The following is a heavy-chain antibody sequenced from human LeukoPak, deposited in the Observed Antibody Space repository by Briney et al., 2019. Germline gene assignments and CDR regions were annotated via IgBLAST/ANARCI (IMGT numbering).Heavy chain of an antibody. V-gene: IGHV3-7*01. J-gene: IGHJ4*02. CDR2: IKQDGSEK. CDR3: ASELLWFGESGDY. CDR1: GFTFSSYW. Sequence: GGSLRLSCAASGFTFSSYWMSWVRQAPGKGLEWVANIKQDGSEKYYVDSVKGRFTISGDNAKNSLYLQMNSLRAEDTAVYYCASELLWFGESGDYWGQGTLVTVSS. D-gene: IGHD3-10*01.